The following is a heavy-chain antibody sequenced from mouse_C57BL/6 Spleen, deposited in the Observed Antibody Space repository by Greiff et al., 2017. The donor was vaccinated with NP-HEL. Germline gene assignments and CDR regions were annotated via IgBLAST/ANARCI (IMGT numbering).Heavy chain of an antibody. V-gene: IGHV1-82*01. CDR1: GYAFSSSW. CDR2: IYPGDGDT. D-gene: IGHD2-4*01. J-gene: IGHJ3*01. Sequence: QVQLKESGPELVKPGASVKISCKASGYAFSSSWMNWVKQRPGKGLEWIGRIYPGDGDTNYNGKFKGKATLTADKSSSTAYMQLSSLTSEDSAVYFCAPIYYDYVPFAYWGQGTLVTVSA. CDR3: APIYYDYVPFAY.